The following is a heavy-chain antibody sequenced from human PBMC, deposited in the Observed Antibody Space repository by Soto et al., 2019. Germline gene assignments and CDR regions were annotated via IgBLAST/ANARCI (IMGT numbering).Heavy chain of an antibody. CDR2: IIPISETT. J-gene: IGHJ6*02. CDR1: GGTFSSYA. Sequence: QVQLVQSGAEVKKPGSSVKVSCKASGGTFSSYAISWVRQAPGQGLEWMGGIIPISETTNYAQKFQGRVTITADEYTSTAYMELSSLKSEDTAVYYCARSQGSSTSLEIYYYYCSGMDVWGQGTTVTVSS. CDR3: ARSQGSSTSLEIYYYYCSGMDV. D-gene: IGHD2-2*01. V-gene: IGHV1-69*01.